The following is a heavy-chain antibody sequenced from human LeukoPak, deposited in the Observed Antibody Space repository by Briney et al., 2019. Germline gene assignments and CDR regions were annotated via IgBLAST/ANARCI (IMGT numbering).Heavy chain of an antibody. J-gene: IGHJ6*02. CDR3: ARVLTPHSSGYYSPPIYYYYGMDV. CDR2: ISYDGSNK. CDR1: GFTFSSYA. Sequence: PGRSLRLSCAASGFTFSSYAMHWVRQAPGKGLEWVAVISYDGSNKYYADSVKGRFTISRDNSKNTLYLQMYSLRAEDTAVYYCARVLTPHSSGYYSPPIYYYYGMDVWGQGTTVTVSS. D-gene: IGHD3-22*01. V-gene: IGHV3-30*04.